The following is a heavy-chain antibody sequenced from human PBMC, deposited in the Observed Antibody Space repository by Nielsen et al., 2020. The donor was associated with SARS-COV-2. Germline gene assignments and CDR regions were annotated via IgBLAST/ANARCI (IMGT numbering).Heavy chain of an antibody. CDR3: ARLWDDGYYFDTGPYDY. Sequence: GESLKISCAASGFIFSDYAMAWVRQAPGKGLEWVSVIKTSGGTTYYADSVKGRCTISRDNSKNTLYLQMNSLRVEDTAVYYCARLWDDGYYFDTGPYDYWGQGTLVTVSS. CDR1: GFIFSDYA. J-gene: IGHJ4*02. D-gene: IGHD3-22*01. V-gene: IGHV3-23*01. CDR2: IKTSGGTT.